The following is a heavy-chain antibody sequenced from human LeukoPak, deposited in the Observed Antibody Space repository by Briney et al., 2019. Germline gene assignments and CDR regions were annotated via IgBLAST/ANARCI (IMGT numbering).Heavy chain of an antibody. D-gene: IGHD3-22*01. CDR2: ISSSGSTI. J-gene: IGHJ4*02. Sequence: GGSLRLSCAASGFTFSSYEMNWVRQAPGKGLEWVSYISSSGSTIYYADSVKGRFTISRDNAKNSLYLQMNSLRAEDTAVYYCARDYYDSSGYHRLLDYWGQGTLVTVSS. CDR3: ARDYYDSSGYHRLLDY. CDR1: GFTFSSYE. V-gene: IGHV3-48*03.